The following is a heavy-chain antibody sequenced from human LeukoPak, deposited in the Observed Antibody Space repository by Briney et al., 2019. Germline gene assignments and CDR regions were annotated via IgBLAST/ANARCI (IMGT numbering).Heavy chain of an antibody. CDR3: AKGGKWDVTPFDY. CDR1: GFTFSIYA. D-gene: IGHD1-26*01. J-gene: IGHJ4*02. V-gene: IGHV3-23*01. CDR2: ISGGGGST. Sequence: GGSLRLFCAPSGFTFSIYAMSWVRHPPGKGLEWGSTISGGGGSTYYADSVKGRFTIYRDNSKNTLYLQVNSLRAEDTAVYECAKGGKWDVTPFDYWGQETLVTVSS.